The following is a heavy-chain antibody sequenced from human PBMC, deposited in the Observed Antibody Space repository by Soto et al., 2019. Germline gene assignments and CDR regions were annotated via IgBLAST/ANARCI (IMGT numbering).Heavy chain of an antibody. J-gene: IGHJ3*02. Sequence: GGSLRLSCAASGFSFSTSWMTWVRQAPERGLEWVANIKTDGSDMYYMDSVKGRFTVSRDNARNSLYLQMNILRAEDTAVYYCARVPRYCSGPSCYSDAFDIWGQGTMVTVSS. CDR1: GFSFSTSW. V-gene: IGHV3-7*01. D-gene: IGHD2-2*01. CDR2: IKTDGSDM. CDR3: ARVPRYCSGPSCYSDAFDI.